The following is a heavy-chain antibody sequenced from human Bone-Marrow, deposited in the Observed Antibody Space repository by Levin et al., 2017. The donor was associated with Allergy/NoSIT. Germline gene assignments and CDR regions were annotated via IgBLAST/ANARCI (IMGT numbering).Heavy chain of an antibody. CDR3: AGEGSMAAAGV. D-gene: IGHD6-13*01. CDR1: GFTFSSYS. J-gene: IGHJ4*02. Sequence: RSGGSLRLSCAASGFTFSSYSMNWVRQAPGKGLEWVSSISSSSSYIYYADSVKGRFTISRDNAQNSLYLQMNSLRAEDTAVYYCAGEGSMAAAGVWGQGTLVTVSS. V-gene: IGHV3-21*01. CDR2: ISSSSSYI.